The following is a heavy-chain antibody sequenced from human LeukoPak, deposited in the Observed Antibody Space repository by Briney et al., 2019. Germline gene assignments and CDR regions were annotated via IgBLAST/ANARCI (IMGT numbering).Heavy chain of an antibody. CDR1: GYSFTSYW. D-gene: IGHD3-3*01. J-gene: IGHJ5*02. CDR2: IYPGDSDT. Sequence: GESLKISCKGSGYSFTSYWIGWVRQMPGKGLEWMGIIYPGDSDTRYSPSFQGQATISADKSISTAYLQWSSLKASDTAMYYCARHLRPHPYTYDFWSGYATNWFDPWGQGTLVTVSS. CDR3: ARHLRPHPYTYDFWSGYATNWFDP. V-gene: IGHV5-51*01.